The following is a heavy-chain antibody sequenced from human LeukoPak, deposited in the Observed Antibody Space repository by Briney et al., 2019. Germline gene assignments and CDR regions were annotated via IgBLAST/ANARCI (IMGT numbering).Heavy chain of an antibody. V-gene: IGHV1-69*05. CDR2: IIPIFGTA. CDR1: GGTFRSYA. D-gene: IGHD3-16*01. CDR3: ARDRGHLRLGELDNWFDP. J-gene: IGHJ5*02. Sequence: SVKVSCEPFGGTFRSYAISWVQQAPGQGLDWIGRIIPIFGTANYAQKSQGRVTITTDESTSTAYMELSSLRSEDTAVYYCARDRGHLRLGELDNWFDPWGQGTLVTVSS.